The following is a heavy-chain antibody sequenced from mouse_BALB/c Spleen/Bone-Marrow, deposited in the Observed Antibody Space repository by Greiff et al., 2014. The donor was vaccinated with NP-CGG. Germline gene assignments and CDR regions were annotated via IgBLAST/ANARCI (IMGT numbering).Heavy chain of an antibody. CDR2: INSGGVNT. V-gene: IGHV5-6*01. Sequence: EVQLQQSGGDLVKPGGSLKLSCAASGFTFSSYGMSWVRQTPNKRLEWVATINSGGVNTYYIDSVKGRFTISRDNAKNTLYLQMSSLKSEDTAMYHCARRGNWDGRAAMDYWGQETSVTVSS. J-gene: IGHJ4*01. CDR3: ARRGNWDGRAAMDY. D-gene: IGHD4-1*01. CDR1: GFTFSSYG.